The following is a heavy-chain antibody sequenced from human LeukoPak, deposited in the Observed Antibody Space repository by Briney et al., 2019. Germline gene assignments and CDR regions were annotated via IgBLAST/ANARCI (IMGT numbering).Heavy chain of an antibody. J-gene: IGHJ4*02. Sequence: SETLSLTCAVYGGSFSGYYWSWIRQPPGKGLEWIGEINHSGSTNYNPSLKSRVTISVDTSKNQFSLKLSSVTAADTAVYYCARVGSQITMIVTFDYWGQGTLVTVSS. CDR1: GGSFSGYY. CDR2: INHSGST. V-gene: IGHV4-34*01. CDR3: ARVGSQITMIVTFDY. D-gene: IGHD3-22*01.